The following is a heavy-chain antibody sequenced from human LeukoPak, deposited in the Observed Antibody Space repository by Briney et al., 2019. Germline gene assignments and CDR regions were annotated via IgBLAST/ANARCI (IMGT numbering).Heavy chain of an antibody. V-gene: IGHV1-69*04. CDR2: IIPILGIA. CDR3: ASEEVGPRQHLTYFDY. D-gene: IGHD6-13*01. Sequence: GASVKVSCKASGGTFSSYAISWVRQAPGQGLEWMGRIIPILGIANYARKFQGRVTITADKSTSTAYMELSSLRSEDTAVYYCASEEVGPRQHLTYFDYWGQGTLVTVSS. CDR1: GGTFSSYA. J-gene: IGHJ4*02.